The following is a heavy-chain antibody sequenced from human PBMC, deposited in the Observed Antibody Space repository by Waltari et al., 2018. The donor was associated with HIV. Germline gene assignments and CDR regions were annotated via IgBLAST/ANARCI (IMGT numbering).Heavy chain of an antibody. Sequence: QVQLQQWGAGQLKASETLSLTCAVYGGSLTDFYWTWIRQCAGRGLEWIAEINQSGRSDFNPSLKSRVTIAIDPAKKQFSLTLKSVTAADTGVYYCARESRRRIRQGGINWFDPWGQGTPVNVLS. V-gene: IGHV4-34*01. D-gene: IGHD3-10*01. CDR3: ARESRRRIRQGGINWFDP. CDR2: INQSGRS. J-gene: IGHJ5*02. CDR1: GGSLTDFY.